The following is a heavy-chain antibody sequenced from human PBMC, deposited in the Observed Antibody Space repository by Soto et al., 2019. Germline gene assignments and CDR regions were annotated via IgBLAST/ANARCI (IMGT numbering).Heavy chain of an antibody. CDR1: GFTFRSHA. V-gene: IGHV3-23*01. D-gene: IGHD2-15*01. Sequence: EVQLLESGGGLVQPGGALRLSCAASGFTFRSHARSWVRQAPGKGLEWLSSISGGAEGAYYADSVKGRFTISRDNSKNTLYLQMNSLRAEDTAVYYCARDLWWYLHWGQGNLVTVSS. J-gene: IGHJ4*02. CDR2: ISGGAEGA. CDR3: ARDLWWYLH.